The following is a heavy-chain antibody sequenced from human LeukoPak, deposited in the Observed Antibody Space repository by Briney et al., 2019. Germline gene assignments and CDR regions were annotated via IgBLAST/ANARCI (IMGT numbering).Heavy chain of an antibody. CDR3: ARGDYYGSPKVVAA. CDR1: GYTFTDYY. Sequence: ASVKVSCKASGYTFTDYYRHWVRQAPGQGLEWMGWINPNSGGTNYAQKFQCRVTMTRDTSISTAYIELNLLRSDDTAVFYCARGDYYGSPKVVAAWGQGTLVTVSS. J-gene: IGHJ5*02. D-gene: IGHD3-10*01. CDR2: INPNSGGT. V-gene: IGHV1-2*02.